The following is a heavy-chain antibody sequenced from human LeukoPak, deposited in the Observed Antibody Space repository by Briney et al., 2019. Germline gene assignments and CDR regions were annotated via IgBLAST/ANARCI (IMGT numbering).Heavy chain of an antibody. Sequence: GGSLTLSCVGSGFSFSNYWMAWVRQAPGKGPEWVANMKQDGSVRHYADSVKGRFTISRDNAQNSVYLRMNSLRAEDTAVYYCARDVVGSLDYWGLGTLVTASS. V-gene: IGHV3-7*01. D-gene: IGHD2-15*01. CDR3: ARDVVGSLDY. CDR1: GFSFSNYW. CDR2: MKQDGSVR. J-gene: IGHJ4*02.